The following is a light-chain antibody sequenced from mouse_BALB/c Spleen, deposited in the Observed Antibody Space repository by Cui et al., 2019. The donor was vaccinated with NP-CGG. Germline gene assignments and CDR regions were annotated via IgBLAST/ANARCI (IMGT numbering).Light chain of an antibody. Sequence: ADGTQESALTTSPGETVTLTCRSSTGAVTTSNYANCVQEKPDHLFTGLIGGTNNRAPGVPARFSGSLIGDKAALTITGAQTEDEAIYFCVLWYSNHLVFGGGTKLTVL. V-gene: IGLV1*01. CDR2: GTN. J-gene: IGLJ1*01. CDR3: VLWYSNHLV. CDR1: TGAVTTSNY.